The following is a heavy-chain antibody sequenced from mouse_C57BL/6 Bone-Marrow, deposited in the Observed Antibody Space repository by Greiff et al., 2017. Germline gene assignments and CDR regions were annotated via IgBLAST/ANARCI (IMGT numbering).Heavy chain of an antibody. J-gene: IGHJ3*01. CDR2: IDPENGDT. CDR1: GFNFKDDY. CDR3: TRIAY. Sequence: EVMLVESGAELVRPGASVKLSCTASGFNFKDDYMHWVKQRPEQGLEWIGWIDPENGDTEYASKFQGKATITVDPSSNTAYLQLSSLTSEDAAVYYCTRIAYWGQGTLVTVSA. V-gene: IGHV14-4*01.